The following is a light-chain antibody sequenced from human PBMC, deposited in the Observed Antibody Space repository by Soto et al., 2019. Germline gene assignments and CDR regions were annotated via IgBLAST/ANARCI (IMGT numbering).Light chain of an antibody. Sequence: QSALTQPASVSGSLGQSITISCTGTSSDVGGYNYVSWYQQHPGKAPKLMIYDVSNRPSGVSNRFSGSKSGNTASLTISGLQAEDEADYYCSSYTSSSTLSWVFGTGTKLTVL. CDR2: DVS. CDR3: SSYTSSSTLSWV. V-gene: IGLV2-14*01. CDR1: SSDVGGYNY. J-gene: IGLJ1*01.